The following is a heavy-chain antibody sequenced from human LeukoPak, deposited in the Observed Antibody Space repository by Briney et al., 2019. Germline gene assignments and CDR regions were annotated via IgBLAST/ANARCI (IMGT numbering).Heavy chain of an antibody. V-gene: IGHV4-59*08. CDR3: ARHEGLQSHFDF. Sequence: SETLSLTCTVTGDSFNEYYWNWIRQPPGKGLEWIGYIYYNGNSNYSPSLKSRVSMSVDTSKNQISLRLTSVTAADTAMYYCARHEGLQSHFDFWGQGALVTVSS. CDR1: GDSFNEYY. D-gene: IGHD4-11*01. J-gene: IGHJ4*02. CDR2: IYYNGNS.